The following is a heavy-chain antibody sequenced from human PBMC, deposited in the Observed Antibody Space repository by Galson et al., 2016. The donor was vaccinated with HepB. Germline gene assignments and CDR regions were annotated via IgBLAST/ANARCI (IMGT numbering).Heavy chain of an antibody. V-gene: IGHV2-5*02. Sequence: PALVKPTQSLTLTCTFSGFSLSTFGVAVGWIRQPPGKALEWLALIYWDDDKRHSPSLRSRLTITKDTSKNQVVLTMTNMDPVDTGPYYCAHFRNNYFDPWGQGTVVTVSS. CDR3: AHFRNNYFDP. J-gene: IGHJ5*02. CDR2: IYWDDDK. CDR1: GFSLSTFGVA. D-gene: IGHD1-14*01.